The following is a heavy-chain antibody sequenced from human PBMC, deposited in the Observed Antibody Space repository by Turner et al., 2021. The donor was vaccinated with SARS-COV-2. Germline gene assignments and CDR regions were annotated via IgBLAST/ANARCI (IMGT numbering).Heavy chain of an antibody. Sequence: QVQLQESGPGLVKPSETLSPTCTVSGGPMISYYWSWIRQPPGKGLEWIAYMYASGSTFYDPSLKSRVTISGDASKNQFSLGETSVTAADTAVYYCARFTPAGGNDYWGQGTLVTVSS. J-gene: IGHJ4*02. CDR2: MYASGST. CDR1: GGPMISYY. D-gene: IGHD6-13*01. V-gene: IGHV4-59*01. CDR3: ARFTPAGGNDY.